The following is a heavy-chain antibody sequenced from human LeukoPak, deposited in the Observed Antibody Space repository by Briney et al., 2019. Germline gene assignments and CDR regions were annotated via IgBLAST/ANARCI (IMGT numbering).Heavy chain of an antibody. CDR3: FAGAFWSGYYTGDY. CDR2: FDPEDGET. D-gene: IGHD3-3*01. CDR1: GYTLTELS. Sequence: ASVKVSCKVSGYTLTELSMHWVRQAPGKGLEWMGGFDPEDGETIYAQKFQGRVTMTEDTSTDTAYMELSSLRSEDTAVYYCFAGAFWSGYYTGDYWGQGTLVTVSS. J-gene: IGHJ4*02. V-gene: IGHV1-24*01.